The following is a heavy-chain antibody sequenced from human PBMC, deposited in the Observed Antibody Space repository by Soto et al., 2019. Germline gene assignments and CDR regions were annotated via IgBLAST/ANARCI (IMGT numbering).Heavy chain of an antibody. Sequence: QVQLQESGPGLVKPSETLSLTCTVSGGSISPYYWSWIRQPPGKGLEWIGYIYYSGTTNSNPSLQSRVTIPWETSKPQFPRNRGSVPAADTAGYYGARQGRALAGPSYYSSRAVWGTGTRSPSP. J-gene: IGHJ6*03. CDR3: ARQGRALAGPSYYSSRAV. D-gene: IGHD6-19*01. V-gene: IGHV4-59*08. CDR2: IYYSGTT. CDR1: GGSISPYY.